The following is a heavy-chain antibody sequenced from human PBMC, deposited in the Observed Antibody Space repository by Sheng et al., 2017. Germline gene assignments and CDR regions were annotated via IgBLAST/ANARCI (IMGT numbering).Heavy chain of an antibody. CDR1: GFTFSSTW. CDR3: ARSLYTTSSWR. CDR2: INPDGSLI. V-gene: IGHV3-74*01. J-gene: IGHJ3*01. Sequence: EVQLVESGGGLIPPGGSLRLSCAASGFTFSSTWMHWGRQAPGKGLVWVSRINPDGSLINYADSVKGRFTISRDNAKNTLYLQMNGLRADDTAVYYCARSLYTTSSWRWGQRDNGHRLF. D-gene: IGHD6-6*01.